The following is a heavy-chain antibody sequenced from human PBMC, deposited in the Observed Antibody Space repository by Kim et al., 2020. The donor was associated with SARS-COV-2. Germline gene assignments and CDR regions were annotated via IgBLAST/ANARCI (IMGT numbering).Heavy chain of an antibody. CDR1: GGPLSSYY. J-gene: IGHJ4*02. V-gene: IGHV4-59*01. D-gene: IGHD2-8*01. CDR2: IYRSVTT. CDR3: ARAMAGGRGNGPLAH. Sequence: SETLSRTCTVSGGPLSSYYWSWIRQPPGKGLEGIGFIYRSVTTTYNPARKSRVPISVDTSKSQFSLKMTSLTAADTAIYYCARAMAGGRGNGPLAHWGQGSLVTFAA.